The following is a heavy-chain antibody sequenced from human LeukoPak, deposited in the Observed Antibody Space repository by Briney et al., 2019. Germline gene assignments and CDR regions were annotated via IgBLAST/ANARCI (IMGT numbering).Heavy chain of an antibody. J-gene: IGHJ4*02. Sequence: GGSLRLSCAASGFTFSSYAMHWVRQAPGKGLEWVAVISYDGSNKYYADSVKGRFTISRDNSKNTLYLRMNSLRAEDTAVYYCARDPPKGESGSYPDYWGQGTLVTVSS. CDR3: ARDPPKGESGSYPDY. D-gene: IGHD1-26*01. CDR2: ISYDGSNK. V-gene: IGHV3-30*04. CDR1: GFTFSSYA.